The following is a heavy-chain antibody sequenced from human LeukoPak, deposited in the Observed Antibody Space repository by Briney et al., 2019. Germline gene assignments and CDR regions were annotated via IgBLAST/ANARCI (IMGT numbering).Heavy chain of an antibody. CDR3: ARGRATMVRGVSRPFDY. V-gene: IGHV4-34*01. Sequence: SETLSLTCAVYGGSFSGYYWSWIRQPPGKRLEWIGEINHSGSTNYNPSLQSRVSISVDNSKNQCSLKLSSVTAADTAVYYCARGRATMVRGVSRPFDYWGQGTLVTVSS. J-gene: IGHJ4*02. CDR2: INHSGST. D-gene: IGHD3-10*01. CDR1: GGSFSGYY.